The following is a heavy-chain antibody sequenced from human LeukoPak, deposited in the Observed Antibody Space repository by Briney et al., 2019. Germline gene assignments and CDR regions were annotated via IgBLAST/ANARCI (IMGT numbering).Heavy chain of an antibody. CDR3: ARLWYYYYYMDV. J-gene: IGHJ6*03. Sequence: GRSLRLSCAASGFTFSSYWMSWVRQAPGKGLEWVANMKQDGSEKYYVDSVKGRFTISRDNAKNSLYLQMNSLRAEDTAVYYCARLWYYYYYMDVWGKGTTVTVSS. CDR2: MKQDGSEK. CDR1: GFTFSSYW. D-gene: IGHD3-10*01. V-gene: IGHV3-7*01.